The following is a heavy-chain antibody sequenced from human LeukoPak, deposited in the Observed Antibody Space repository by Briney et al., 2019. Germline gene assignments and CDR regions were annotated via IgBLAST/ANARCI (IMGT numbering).Heavy chain of an antibody. V-gene: IGHV4-34*01. CDR3: ARGRGRITMVRGVIITALYDY. Sequence: PSETLSLTCAVYGGSFSGYYWSWIRQPPGKGLEWIGEINHSGSTNYNPSLKSRVTISVDTSKNQSSLKLSSVTAADTAVYYCARGRGRITMVRGVIITALYDYWGQGTLVTVSS. CDR2: INHSGST. CDR1: GGSFSGYY. J-gene: IGHJ4*02. D-gene: IGHD3-10*01.